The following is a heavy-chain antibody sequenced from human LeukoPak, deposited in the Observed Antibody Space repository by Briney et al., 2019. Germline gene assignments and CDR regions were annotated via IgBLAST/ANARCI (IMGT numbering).Heavy chain of an antibody. CDR2: ITGRGEHI. D-gene: IGHD6-25*01. V-gene: IGHV3-23*01. CDR3: AKDRRLAAFDY. CDR1: GFTFSSYG. J-gene: IGHJ4*02. Sequence: GRSLRLSCAASGFTFSSYGMHWVRQAPGKGLEWVSGITGRGEHIFYAGSVKGRFTISRDNSKNTLYLQMNSLRAEDTAVYYCAKDRRLAAFDYGGQGTLVTVSS.